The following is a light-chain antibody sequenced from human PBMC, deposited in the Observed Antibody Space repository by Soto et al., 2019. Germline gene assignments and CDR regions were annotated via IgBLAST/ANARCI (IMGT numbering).Light chain of an antibody. CDR3: SSHTSSSTPYV. CDR1: SSDVGSYNL. J-gene: IGLJ1*01. Sequence: QSALTQPASVSGSPGQSITISCTGTSSDVGSYNLVSWYQQHPGKAPKLIIYDVSSRPSGVSNRFSGSKSGNTASLTISGLQAEDEADYYYSSHTSSSTPYVFGTGTKLTVL. V-gene: IGLV2-14*02. CDR2: DVS.